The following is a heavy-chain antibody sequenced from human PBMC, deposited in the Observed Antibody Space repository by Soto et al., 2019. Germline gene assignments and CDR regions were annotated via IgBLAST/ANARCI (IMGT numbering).Heavy chain of an antibody. CDR1: GGTFSSYT. D-gene: IGHD6-19*01. J-gene: IGHJ4*02. V-gene: IGHV1-69*08. Sequence: QVQLVQSGAEVKKPGSSVKVSCKASGGTFSSYTISWVRQAPGQGLEWMGRIIPILGIANYAQKFQGRVTITADKSTSTAYMELSRLRSEDTAVYYCARDGSSGWYYFDYWGQGTLVTVSS. CDR3: ARDGSSGWYYFDY. CDR2: IIPILGIA.